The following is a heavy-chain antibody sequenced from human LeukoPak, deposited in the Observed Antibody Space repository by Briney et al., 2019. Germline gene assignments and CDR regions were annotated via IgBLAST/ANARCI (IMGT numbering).Heavy chain of an antibody. CDR1: GGSFSGYY. J-gene: IGHJ5*02. CDR3: ARHHPDGDYLWFDP. CDR2: INHSGST. V-gene: IGHV4-34*01. D-gene: IGHD4-17*01. Sequence: SETLSLTCAVYGGSFSGYYWSWIRQPPGKGLEWIGEINHSGSTNYNPSLKSRVTISVDTSKNQFSLKLSSVTAVDTAVYYCARHHPDGDYLWFDPWGQGTLVTVSS.